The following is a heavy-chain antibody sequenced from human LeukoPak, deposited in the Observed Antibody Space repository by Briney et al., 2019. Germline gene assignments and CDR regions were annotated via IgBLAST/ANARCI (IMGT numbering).Heavy chain of an antibody. CDR1: GYTLTELS. J-gene: IGHJ5*02. Sequence: ASVKVSCKVSGYTLTELSMHWVRQAPGKGLEWMGGFDPEDGETIYAQKFQGRVTMTEDTSTDTAYMELSSLRSEDTAVYYCATDAAAAGTGWFDPCGQGTLVTVSS. D-gene: IGHD6-13*01. V-gene: IGHV1-24*01. CDR2: FDPEDGET. CDR3: ATDAAAAGTGWFDP.